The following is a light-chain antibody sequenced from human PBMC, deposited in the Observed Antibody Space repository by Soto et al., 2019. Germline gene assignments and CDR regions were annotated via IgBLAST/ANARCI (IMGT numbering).Light chain of an antibody. V-gene: IGKV1-13*02. CDR3: QQFNSYPLT. Sequence: AIPLTQSPSSLPASVGDRVTITCRASQGIDTALAWYQQKPGKAPNLLIYDASSLKSGVPSRFSGSGSGTDFTLTISSLQPEDFATYYCQQFNSYPLTFGGGTKVEIK. CDR1: QGIDTA. J-gene: IGKJ4*01. CDR2: DAS.